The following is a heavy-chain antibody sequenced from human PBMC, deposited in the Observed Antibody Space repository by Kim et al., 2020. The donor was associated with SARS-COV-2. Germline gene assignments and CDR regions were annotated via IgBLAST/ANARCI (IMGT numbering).Heavy chain of an antibody. D-gene: IGHD4-17*01. CDR2: ISSSSSTI. V-gene: IGHV3-48*02. CDR1: GFTFSSYS. Sequence: GGSLRLSCAASGFTFSSYSMNWVRQAPGKGLEWVSYISSSSSTIYYADSVKGRFTISRDNAKNSLYLQMNSLRDEDTAVYYCARGYDYGDYVPFDYWGQGTLVTVSS. J-gene: IGHJ4*02. CDR3: ARGYDYGDYVPFDY.